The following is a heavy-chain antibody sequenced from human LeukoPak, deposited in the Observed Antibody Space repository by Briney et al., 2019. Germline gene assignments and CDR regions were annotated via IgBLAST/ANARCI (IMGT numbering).Heavy chain of an antibody. D-gene: IGHD6-19*01. CDR1: GFTFSSYA. V-gene: IGHV3-23*01. J-gene: IGHJ4*02. CDR3: AKDQYTSGWFYFDY. CDR2: ITGSGANT. Sequence: GGSLRLSCAASGFTFSSYATSWVRQAPGKGLEWVSAITGSGANTYYADSVKGRFTISRDNSKNTLYLQMNSLRAEDTAVYYCAKDQYTSGWFYFDYWGQGTLVTVSS.